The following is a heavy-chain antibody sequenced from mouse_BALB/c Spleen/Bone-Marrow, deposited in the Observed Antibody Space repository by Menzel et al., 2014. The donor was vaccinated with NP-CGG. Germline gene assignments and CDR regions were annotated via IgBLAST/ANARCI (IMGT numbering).Heavy chain of an antibody. CDR2: INPTSGYT. CDR1: DYTFTSYW. CDR3: ATGYYAMDS. Sequence: QVQLQQPGAELAKPGASVKMSCKASDYTFTSYWMHWVKQRPGQGLEWIGYINPTSGYTEYNQKFKDKATLTADKSSSTAYMQLGSLTSEDSAVYYCATGYYAMDSWGQGSSVTVSS. J-gene: IGHJ4*01. V-gene: IGHV1-7*01.